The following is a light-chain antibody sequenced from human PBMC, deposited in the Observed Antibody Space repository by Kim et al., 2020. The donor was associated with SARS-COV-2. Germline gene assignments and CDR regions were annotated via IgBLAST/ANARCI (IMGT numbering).Light chain of an antibody. CDR2: EVT. V-gene: IGLV2-8*01. Sequence: QSDLTQPPSASGSPGQSVTISCSGTSRDFGYYNYVSWYQQHPGKAPKLMIYEVTKRPSGVPDRFSGSKSGNTASLTISGLQSEDEADYYCTAHGGYDYVFGTGTKVTVL. CDR3: TAHGGYDYV. CDR1: SRDFGYYNY. J-gene: IGLJ1*01.